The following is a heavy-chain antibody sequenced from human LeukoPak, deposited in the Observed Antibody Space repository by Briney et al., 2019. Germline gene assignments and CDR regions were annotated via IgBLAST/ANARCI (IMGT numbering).Heavy chain of an antibody. CDR2: ITIRSTFI. V-gene: IGHV3-21*01. D-gene: IGHD3-9*01. Sequence: PGGSLRLSCAASGFSLSSYSMSWVRQAPGKGLEWVSSITIRSTFIYYADSVKGRFTISRDNAESSLFLQMNSLRAEDTAVYFCARDGHGDGFLTGYSYFGMDVWGQGTTVTVSS. CDR1: GFSLSSYS. CDR3: ARDGHGDGFLTGYSYFGMDV. J-gene: IGHJ6*02.